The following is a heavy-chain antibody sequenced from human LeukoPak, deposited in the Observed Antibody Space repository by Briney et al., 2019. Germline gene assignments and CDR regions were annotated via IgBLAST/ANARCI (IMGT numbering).Heavy chain of an antibody. CDR2: ISGRGGST. CDR1: GFTFSGGA. Sequence: GGSLRLSGPALGFTFSGGAMSWFRQAPGKGLDRVSGISGRGGSTYYADSVQGRFTISRDNSKNTLYLQMNTLRVEDTALYYCAKDMYYDSSGPFDYWGQGTLVTVSS. D-gene: IGHD3-22*01. V-gene: IGHV3-23*01. J-gene: IGHJ4*02. CDR3: AKDMYYDSSGPFDY.